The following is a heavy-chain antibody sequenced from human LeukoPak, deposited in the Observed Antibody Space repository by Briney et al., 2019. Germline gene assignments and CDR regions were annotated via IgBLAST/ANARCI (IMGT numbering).Heavy chain of an antibody. D-gene: IGHD1-7*01. Sequence: ASVKVSCKASGYTFTSYGISWVRQAPGQGLEWMGGIIPIFSTANYAQKFQGRVTITADESTNTAYMELSSLRSEDTAVYYCARSSELPMFDYWGQGTLVTVSS. CDR1: GYTFTSYG. CDR3: ARSSELPMFDY. V-gene: IGHV1-69*13. CDR2: IIPIFSTA. J-gene: IGHJ4*02.